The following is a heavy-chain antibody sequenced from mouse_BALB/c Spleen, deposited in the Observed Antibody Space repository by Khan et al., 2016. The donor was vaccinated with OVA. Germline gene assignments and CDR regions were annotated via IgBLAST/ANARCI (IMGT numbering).Heavy chain of an antibody. CDR2: ISSGSSTI. Sequence: EVELVESGGGLVQPGGSRKLSCAASGFTFSRVGMHWVRQAPEKGLEWVAYISSGSSTIYYADTVKGRFTISRDNPKNTLFLQMTGLRSEDTAMYYCARDSNFDYWGQGTTLTVSS. CDR1: GFTFSRVG. V-gene: IGHV5-17*02. J-gene: IGHJ2*01. CDR3: ARDSNFDY.